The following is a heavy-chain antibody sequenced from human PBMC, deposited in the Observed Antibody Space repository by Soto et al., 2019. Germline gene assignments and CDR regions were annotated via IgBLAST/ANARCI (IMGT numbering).Heavy chain of an antibody. D-gene: IGHD6-13*01. J-gene: IGHJ4*02. Sequence: GESLKISCQCSGHTFSNFWIAWVRQLPGKGLEWMGIIYPGDYETRYSPSFHGKVTISADRSIGTAYLQWSSLEASDSAFYFCARSPRSSPYFDYWGQGALVTVSS. CDR2: IYPGDYET. CDR3: ARSPRSSPYFDY. V-gene: IGHV5-51*01. CDR1: GHTFSNFW.